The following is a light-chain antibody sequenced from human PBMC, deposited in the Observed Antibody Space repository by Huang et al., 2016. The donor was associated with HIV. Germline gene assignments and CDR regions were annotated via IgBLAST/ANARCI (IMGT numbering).Light chain of an antibody. V-gene: IGKV3-15*01. J-gene: IGKJ5*01. CDR2: GAS. CDR1: QSITHS. CDR3: QQYNNWPPSIT. Sequence: EIVMTQSPATLSVSPGERATLSCRASQSITHSLAWYQQKSGQAPRLLIYGASTRATGIPVRFSGSGSGTAFTLTIDSLQSEDFALYYCQQYNNWPPSITFGQGTRLEI.